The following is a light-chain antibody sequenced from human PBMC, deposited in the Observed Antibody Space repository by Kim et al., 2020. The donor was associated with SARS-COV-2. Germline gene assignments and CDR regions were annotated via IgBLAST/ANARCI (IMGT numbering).Light chain of an antibody. CDR1: TSDAGAYNY. CDR2: DVN. CDR3: CSYAGSYTRWV. Sequence: QSALTQSRSVSGSPGQSVTISCTGTTSDAGAYNYVSWYQQHPGKAPKLLIHDVNKRPSGVPDRFSGSKSGTTASLTISGLQIEDEADYYCCSYAGSYTRWVFGGGTQLTVL. J-gene: IGLJ3*02. V-gene: IGLV2-11*01.